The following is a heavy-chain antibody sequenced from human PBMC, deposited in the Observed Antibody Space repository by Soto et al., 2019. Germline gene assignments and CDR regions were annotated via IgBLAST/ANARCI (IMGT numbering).Heavy chain of an antibody. CDR2: ISGSGGST. CDR1: GFTFSSYA. J-gene: IGHJ4*02. V-gene: IGHV3-23*01. Sequence: SLRLSCAASGFTFSSYAVSWVRQAPGKGLEWVSAISGSGGSTYYADSVKGRFTISRDNSKNTLYLQMNSLRAEDTAVYYCAKDPTYYDFWSGDPYYFDYWGQGTLVPVSS. CDR3: AKDPTYYDFWSGDPYYFDY. D-gene: IGHD3-3*01.